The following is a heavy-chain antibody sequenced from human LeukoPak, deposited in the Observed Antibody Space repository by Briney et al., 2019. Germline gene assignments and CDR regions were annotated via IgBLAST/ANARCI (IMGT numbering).Heavy chain of an antibody. CDR2: ISYDGSNK. J-gene: IGHJ4*02. CDR3: ARSTAQYYYGSGSLAGGFDY. V-gene: IGHV3-30*01. CDR1: GFTFSSYA. Sequence: GGSLRLSCAASGFTFSSYAMHRVRQAPGKGLEWVAVISYDGSNKYYADSVKGRFTISRDNSKNTLYLQMNSLRAEDTAVYYCARSTAQYYYGSGSLAGGFDYWGQGTLVTVSS. D-gene: IGHD3-10*01.